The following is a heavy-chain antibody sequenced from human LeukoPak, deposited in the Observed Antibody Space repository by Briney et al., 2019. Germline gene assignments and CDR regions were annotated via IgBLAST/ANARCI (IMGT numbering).Heavy chain of an antibody. Sequence: PSETLSLTCTVSRGSISSSSYYWGWIRQPPGKGLEWIGSIYYSGSTYYNPSLKSRVTISVDTSKNQFSLKLSSVTAADTAVYYCARHLRSGWYDYWGQGTLVTVSS. V-gene: IGHV4-39*01. CDR2: IYYSGST. CDR1: RGSISSSSYY. D-gene: IGHD6-19*01. J-gene: IGHJ4*02. CDR3: ARHLRSGWYDY.